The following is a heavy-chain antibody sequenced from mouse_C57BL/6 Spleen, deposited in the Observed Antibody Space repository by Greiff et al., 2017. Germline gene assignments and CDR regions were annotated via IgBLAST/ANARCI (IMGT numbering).Heavy chain of an antibody. CDR1: GFTFSSYA. J-gene: IGHJ2*01. CDR3: ARDDPHYYGSSSFDD. V-gene: IGHV5-4*01. CDR2: ISDGGSYT. Sequence: EVQLVESGGGLVKPGGSLKLSCAASGFTFSSYAMSWVRQTPEKRLEWVATISDGGSYTYYPDNVKGRFTISRDNAKNNLYLQMSHLKSEDTAMYYCARDDPHYYGSSSFDDWGQGTTLTVSS. D-gene: IGHD1-1*01.